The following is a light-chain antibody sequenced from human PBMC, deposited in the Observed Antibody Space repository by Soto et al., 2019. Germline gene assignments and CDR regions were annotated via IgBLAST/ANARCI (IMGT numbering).Light chain of an antibody. J-gene: IGLJ1*01. CDR2: EVS. V-gene: IGLV2-14*01. CDR1: SSDVGGYNY. CDR3: SSYTSSSIDYV. Sequence: QSALTQPASVSGSPGQSITISCTGTSSDVGGYNYVSRYQQHPGKAPKLMIYEVSNRSSGVSNRFSGSKSGNTASLTISGLPAEDEADYYCSSYTSSSIDYVFGTGTKLTVL.